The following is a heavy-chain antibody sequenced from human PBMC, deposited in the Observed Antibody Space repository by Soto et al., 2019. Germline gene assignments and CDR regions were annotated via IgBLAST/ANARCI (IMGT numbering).Heavy chain of an antibody. V-gene: IGHV3-74*01. D-gene: IGHD3-9*01. CDR2: INSDGSST. CDR3: ARDLVPITIFSYGMDV. Sequence: PGGSLRVSCAASGFTFSSYWMHWGRQAPWKGLVWVSRINSDGSSTSYADSVKGRFTISRDNAKNTLYLQMSSLRAEDTAVYYCARDLVPITIFSYGMDVWGQGTTVTVSS. CDR1: GFTFSSYW. J-gene: IGHJ6*02.